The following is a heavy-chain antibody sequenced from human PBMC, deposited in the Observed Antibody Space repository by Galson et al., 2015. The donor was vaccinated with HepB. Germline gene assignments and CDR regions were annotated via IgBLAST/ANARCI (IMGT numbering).Heavy chain of an antibody. D-gene: IGHD5-18*01. CDR1: GFTFSSYG. Sequence: SLRLSCAASGFTFSSYGMHWVRQAPGKGLEWVAVISYDGSNKYYADSVKGRFTISRGNSKNTLYLQMNSLRAEDTAVYYCAKDGTVDTAMVKYYYYYYYMDVWGKGTTVTVSS. J-gene: IGHJ6*03. CDR2: ISYDGSNK. CDR3: AKDGTVDTAMVKYYYYYYYMDV. V-gene: IGHV3-30*18.